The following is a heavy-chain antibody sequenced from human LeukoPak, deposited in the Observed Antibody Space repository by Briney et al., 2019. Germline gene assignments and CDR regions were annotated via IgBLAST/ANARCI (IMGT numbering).Heavy chain of an antibody. D-gene: IGHD3-3*01. CDR2: ISYDGSNK. CDR1: GFTFSSYA. V-gene: IGHV3-30-3*01. CDR3: ARDRFLGGGTYDY. J-gene: IGHJ4*02. Sequence: PGRSLRLSCAASGFTFSSYAMHWVRQAPGRGLEWVAVISYDGSNKYYADSVKGRFTISRDNSKNTLYLQMNSLRAEDTAVYYCARDRFLGGGTYDYWGQGTLVTVSS.